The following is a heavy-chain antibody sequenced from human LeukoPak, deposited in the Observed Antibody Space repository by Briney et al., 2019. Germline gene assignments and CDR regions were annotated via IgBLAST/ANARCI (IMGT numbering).Heavy chain of an antibody. J-gene: IGHJ4*02. V-gene: IGHV4-34*01. Sequence: SETLSLTCAVYGGSFSGYYWSWIRQPPGKGLEWIGEINHSGSTNYNPSLKSRVTISVDTSKNQFSLKLSSVTAADTAVYYCARGNSYGYAPPFDYWGQGTLVTVSS. CDR2: INHSGST. D-gene: IGHD5-18*01. CDR3: ARGNSYGYAPPFDY. CDR1: GGSFSGYY.